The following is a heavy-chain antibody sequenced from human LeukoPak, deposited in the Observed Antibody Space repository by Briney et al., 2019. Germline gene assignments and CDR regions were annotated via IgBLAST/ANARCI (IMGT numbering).Heavy chain of an antibody. Sequence: GGSLRLSCAAPGFTFSSYAMLWVRQAPGKGLEWVAIISYDGSNKYYADSVKGRFTISRDSSKNTLYLQMNSLTAEDTAVYYCARDTHNFDYWGQGTLVTVSS. D-gene: IGHD2-21*01. CDR2: ISYDGSNK. CDR3: ARDTHNFDY. J-gene: IGHJ4*02. CDR1: GFTFSSYA. V-gene: IGHV3-30*04.